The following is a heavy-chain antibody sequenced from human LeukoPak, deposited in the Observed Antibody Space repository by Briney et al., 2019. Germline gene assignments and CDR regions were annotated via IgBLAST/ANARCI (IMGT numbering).Heavy chain of an antibody. CDR3: AREHYYYDSSGYSPDGAFDI. CDR1: GGTFSSYA. V-gene: IGHV1-69*13. J-gene: IGHJ3*02. D-gene: IGHD3-22*01. Sequence: ASVKVSCKASGGTFSSYAISWVRQAPGQGLEWMGGIIPIFGTANYAQKFQGRVTITADESTSTAYMELSSLRSEDTAVYYCAREHYYYDSSGYSPDGAFDIWGQGTMVTVSS. CDR2: IIPIFGTA.